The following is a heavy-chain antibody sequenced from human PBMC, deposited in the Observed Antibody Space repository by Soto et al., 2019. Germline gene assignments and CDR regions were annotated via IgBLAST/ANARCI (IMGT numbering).Heavy chain of an antibody. D-gene: IGHD5-12*01. V-gene: IGHV3-74*01. CDR1: GFIFSRYW. CDR2: INSDGRST. CDR3: VRASGYDLTPFDS. J-gene: IGHJ4*02. Sequence: GGSLRLSCAASGFIFSRYWMHWVRQVPGKGLVWVSRINSDGRSTLYADSVQGRFTISRDNAKNTLYLQMNSLRAEDTAMFYCVRASGYDLTPFDSWGQGTLVTVSS.